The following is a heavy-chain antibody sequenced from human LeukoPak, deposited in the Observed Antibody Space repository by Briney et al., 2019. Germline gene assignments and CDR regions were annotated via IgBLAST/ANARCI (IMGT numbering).Heavy chain of an antibody. D-gene: IGHD2-15*01. V-gene: IGHV3-30*18. CDR3: AKGVVAATNAAYYGVDV. CDR2: ISYDESDK. CDR1: GFTFSNYG. Sequence: GGSLRLSCAASGFTFSNYGMHWVRQAPGKGLEWVAVISYDESDKYYADSVKGRFTISRDNSKNTLYLQMNSLRPEDTGVYYCAKGVVAATNAAYYGVDVWGQGTTVTVSS. J-gene: IGHJ6*02.